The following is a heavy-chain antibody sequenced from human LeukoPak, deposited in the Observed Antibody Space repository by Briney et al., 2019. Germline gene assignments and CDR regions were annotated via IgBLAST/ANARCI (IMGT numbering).Heavy chain of an antibody. V-gene: IGHV1-69*05. D-gene: IGHD6-6*01. CDR2: IIPIFGTA. Sequence: SVKVSCKASGGTFSSYAISWVRQAPGQGLEWMGGIIPIFGTANYAQKFQGRVTITTDESTSTAYMELSSLRSEDTAVYYCARDLSQGGGSRIAARPDRGFDPWGQGTLVTVSS. CDR1: GGTFSSYA. J-gene: IGHJ5*02. CDR3: ARDLSQGGGSRIAARPDRGFDP.